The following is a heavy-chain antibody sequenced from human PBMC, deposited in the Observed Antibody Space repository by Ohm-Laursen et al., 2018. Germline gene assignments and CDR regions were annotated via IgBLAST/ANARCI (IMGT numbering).Heavy chain of an antibody. Sequence: EASVKVSCKASGYTFTSYGISWVRQAPGQGLEWMGWISGYNGNTNYAQKFQGGVTMTTDTSTSTAYMELRSLRSDDTAVYYCARDSGHYYDSSGYYFLDYWGQGTLVTVSS. V-gene: IGHV1-18*01. CDR3: ARDSGHYYDSSGYYFLDY. CDR2: ISGYNGNT. CDR1: GYTFTSYG. J-gene: IGHJ4*02. D-gene: IGHD3-22*01.